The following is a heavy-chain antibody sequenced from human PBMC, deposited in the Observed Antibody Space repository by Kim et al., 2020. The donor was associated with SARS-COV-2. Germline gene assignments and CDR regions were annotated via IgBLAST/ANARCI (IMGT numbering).Heavy chain of an antibody. J-gene: IGHJ2*01. CDR3: AKDRRGNWYFDL. V-gene: IGHV3-30*18. CDR1: GFTFSSYG. CDR2: ISYDGSNK. Sequence: GGSLRLSCAASGFTFSSYGMHWVRQAPGKGLEWVAVISYDGSNKYYADSVKGRFTISRDNSKNTLYLQMNSLRAEDTAVYYCAKDRRGNWYFDLWGRGTLVTVSS.